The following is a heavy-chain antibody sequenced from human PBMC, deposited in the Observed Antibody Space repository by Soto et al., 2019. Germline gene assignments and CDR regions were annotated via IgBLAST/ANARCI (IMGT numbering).Heavy chain of an antibody. CDR3: ARRPRDYYYYMDG. J-gene: IGHJ6*03. CDR2: IYYRGST. Sequence: QLQLQESGPGLVKPSETLSLTCTVSGGSLRSSSYYRGWIRQPPGKGLEWSGSIYYRGSTYYNPSRKSRDTRTVDTAKSQCARKLSSVTAADTAVHYRARRPRDYYYYMDGWGKGTTGTVSS. CDR1: GGSLRSSSYY. V-gene: IGHV4-39*01.